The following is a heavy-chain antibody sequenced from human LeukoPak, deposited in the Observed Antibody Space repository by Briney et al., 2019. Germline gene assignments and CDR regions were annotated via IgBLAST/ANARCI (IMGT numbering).Heavy chain of an antibody. CDR1: GFTVSNTF. Sequence: GGSLRLSCAASGFTVSNTFMSWVRQVPGKWLEWVSVIYSVGTTHYADSVKGRFTISRDNSKNTLYLQMNSLRAEATAVYYCARGSGWLDYWGQGTLVTVSS. CDR3: ARGSGWLDY. D-gene: IGHD6-19*01. J-gene: IGHJ4*02. CDR2: IYSVGTT. V-gene: IGHV3-53*01.